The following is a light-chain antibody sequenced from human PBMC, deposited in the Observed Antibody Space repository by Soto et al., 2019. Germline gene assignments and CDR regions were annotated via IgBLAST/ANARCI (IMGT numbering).Light chain of an antibody. J-gene: IGKJ4*01. V-gene: IGKV3-20*01. CDR3: QQYGSSPLT. CDR2: GAS. Sequence: EIVLTQSPGTLSLSPGERATLSCRASQSVSSSYLAWYQQKPGQAPRLLIYGASNRAIGIPDRFSGSGSGTDFTLTIDRLEPEDFAVYYCQQYGSSPLTFGGGTKVEIK. CDR1: QSVSSSY.